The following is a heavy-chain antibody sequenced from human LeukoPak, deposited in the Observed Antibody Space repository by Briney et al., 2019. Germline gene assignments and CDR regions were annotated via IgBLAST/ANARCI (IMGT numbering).Heavy chain of an antibody. V-gene: IGHV3-21*05. CDR3: ARELYSSSWAPDY. CDR2: ISSSSSYI. D-gene: IGHD6-13*01. J-gene: IGHJ4*02. CDR1: GFTFSSYE. Sequence: PGGSLRLSCAASGFTFSSYEMNWVRQAPGKGLEWVSYISSSSSYIYYADSVKGRFTISRDNAKNSLYLQMNSLRAEDTAVYYCARELYSSSWAPDYWGQGTLVTVSS.